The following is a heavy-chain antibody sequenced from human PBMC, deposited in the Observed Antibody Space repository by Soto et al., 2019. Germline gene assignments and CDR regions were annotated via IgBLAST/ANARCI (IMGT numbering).Heavy chain of an antibody. J-gene: IGHJ4*02. CDR1: CYTFTTHG. Sequence: AXVNDSWKTSCYTFTTHGISAVRQAPGQGLEWMGCITPNSGNTNYADNLQVRVTMTTDTSTSTAYMELWRLRSDDTAVYYCARASSYGSHYYFDYWGRGTLVTVSS. CDR3: ARASSYGSHYYFDY. CDR2: ITPNSGNT. D-gene: IGHD1-26*01. V-gene: IGHV1-18*04.